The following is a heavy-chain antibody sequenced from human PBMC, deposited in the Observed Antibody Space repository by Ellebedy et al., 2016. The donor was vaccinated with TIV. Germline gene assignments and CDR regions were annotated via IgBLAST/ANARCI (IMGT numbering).Heavy chain of an antibody. Sequence: GESLKISCAASGFTFSSYGMHWVRQAPGKGLEWVAVISYDGSNKYYADSVKGRFTISRDNSKNTLYLQMNSLRAEDTAVYYCARDGDSSGYYYYGMDVWGQGTTVTVSS. V-gene: IGHV3-30*03. CDR3: ARDGDSSGYYYYGMDV. J-gene: IGHJ6*02. D-gene: IGHD3-22*01. CDR2: ISYDGSNK. CDR1: GFTFSSYG.